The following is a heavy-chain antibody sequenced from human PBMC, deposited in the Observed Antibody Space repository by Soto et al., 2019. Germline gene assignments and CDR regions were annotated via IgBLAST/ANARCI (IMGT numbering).Heavy chain of an antibody. D-gene: IGHD1-26*01. CDR1: GFTFSNAW. CDR3: TTGSLIVGAKYYYYYGMDV. V-gene: IGHV3-15*07. J-gene: IGHJ6*02. CDR2: IKSKTDGGTT. Sequence: GGSLRLSCAASGFTFSNAWMNWVRQAPGKGLEWVGRIKSKTDGGTTDYAAPVKGRFTISRDDSKNTLYLQMNSLKTEDTAVYYCTTGSLIVGAKYYYYYGMDVWGQGTTVTVSS.